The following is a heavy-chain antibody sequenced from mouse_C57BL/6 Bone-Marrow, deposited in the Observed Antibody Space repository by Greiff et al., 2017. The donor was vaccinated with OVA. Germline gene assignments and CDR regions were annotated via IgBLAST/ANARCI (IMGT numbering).Heavy chain of an antibody. D-gene: IGHD2-2*01. Sequence: VQLQQSGAELAKPGASVKLSCKASGYTFTSYWMHWVKQRPGQGLEWIGYINPSSGYTKYNQKFKGKAKLTAVTSASTAYMELSSLTNEDSAVYYCTMVKDYWGQGTTLTVSS. CDR2: INPSSGYT. J-gene: IGHJ2*01. CDR3: TMVKDY. CDR1: GYTFTSYW. V-gene: IGHV1-7*01.